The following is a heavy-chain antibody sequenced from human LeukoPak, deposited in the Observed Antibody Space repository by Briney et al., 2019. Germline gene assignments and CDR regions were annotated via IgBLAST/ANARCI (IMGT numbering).Heavy chain of an antibody. CDR3: ARGIVIVGATTFYYYGMDV. D-gene: IGHD1-26*01. Sequence: VASVKVSCKASGGTFSSYAISWVRQAPGQGLEWMGGIIPIFGTANYAQKFQGRVTITADESTSTAYMELSSLRSEDTAVYYCARGIVIVGATTFYYYGMDVWGQGTTVTVSS. CDR1: GGTFSSYA. V-gene: IGHV1-69*13. CDR2: IIPIFGTA. J-gene: IGHJ6*02.